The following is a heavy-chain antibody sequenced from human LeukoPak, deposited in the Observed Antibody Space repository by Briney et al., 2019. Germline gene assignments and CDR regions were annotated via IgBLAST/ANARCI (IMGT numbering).Heavy chain of an antibody. J-gene: IGHJ4*02. CDR1: GGSISGSNW. V-gene: IGHV4-4*02. CDR2: IYHSGST. D-gene: IGHD4-23*01. Sequence: PSETLSLTCAVSGGSISGSNWWSWVRQPPGKGLEWIGDIYHSGSTNYNPSLKSRVTISVDKSKNQFSLELSSVTAADTAVYYCARVSYGGNNPFDYWGQGTLVTVSS. CDR3: ARVSYGGNNPFDY.